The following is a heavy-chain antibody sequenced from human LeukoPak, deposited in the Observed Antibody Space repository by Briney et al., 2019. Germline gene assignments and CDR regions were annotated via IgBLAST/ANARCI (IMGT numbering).Heavy chain of an antibody. CDR1: GFTLSNYS. V-gene: IGHV3-48*04. CDR2: ISSSSSTI. Sequence: GGSLRLSCAASGFTLSNYSMNWVRQAPGKGLEWVSYISSSSSTIYYADSVKGRFTISRDNSRDTLYLQMNSLTAEDTAVYYCARDRRAAMGRGSPFDYWGQGTLVTVSS. D-gene: IGHD5-18*01. J-gene: IGHJ4*02. CDR3: ARDRRAAMGRGSPFDY.